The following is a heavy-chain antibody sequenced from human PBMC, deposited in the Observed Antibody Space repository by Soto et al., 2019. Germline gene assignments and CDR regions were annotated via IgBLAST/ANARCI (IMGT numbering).Heavy chain of an antibody. CDR1: GGSISSSSYY. J-gene: IGHJ6*02. Sequence: PSETLSLTCTASGGSISSSSYYWGWIRQPPGKGLEWIGSIYYSGSTYYNPSLKSRVTISVDTSKNQFSLKLSSVTAADTAVYYCARDHRGGVRPRCKEAMQKGYYYYYGLDVWGQGTTVTVSS. V-gene: IGHV4-39*07. D-gene: IGHD2-8*01. CDR2: IYYSGST. CDR3: ARDHRGGVRPRCKEAMQKGYYYYYGLDV.